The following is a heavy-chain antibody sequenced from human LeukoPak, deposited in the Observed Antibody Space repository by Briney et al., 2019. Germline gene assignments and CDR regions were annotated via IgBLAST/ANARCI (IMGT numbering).Heavy chain of an antibody. Sequence: GGSLRLSCAASGFTFSSYAMSWVRQAPGKGLEWVSAISGSGGSTYYADSVKDRFTISRDNSKNTLYLQMNSLRAEDTAVYYCAKAYDSSGYYPWGQGTLVTVSS. J-gene: IGHJ5*02. D-gene: IGHD3-22*01. V-gene: IGHV3-23*01. CDR2: ISGSGGST. CDR1: GFTFSSYA. CDR3: AKAYDSSGYYP.